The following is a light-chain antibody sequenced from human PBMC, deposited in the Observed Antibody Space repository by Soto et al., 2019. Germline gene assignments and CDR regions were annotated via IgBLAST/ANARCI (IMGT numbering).Light chain of an antibody. Sequence: DIQMTQTASSLSASVGDRVTITCRAGQTISSYLNWYQQNPGKAPKLLIYAASSLQSGVPSRFSGSGSGTDFTLTISSLQREDFATYYCQQSSDIPYTFGQGTKLEIK. J-gene: IGKJ2*01. CDR2: AAS. CDR1: QTISSY. V-gene: IGKV1-39*01. CDR3: QQSSDIPYT.